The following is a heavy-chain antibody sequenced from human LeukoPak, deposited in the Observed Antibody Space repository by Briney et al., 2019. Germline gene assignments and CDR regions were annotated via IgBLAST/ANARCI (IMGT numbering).Heavy chain of an antibody. CDR3: ARENLIGTIFGEGRDFDY. V-gene: IGHV4-4*07. CDR2: IYTSGST. Sequence: PSETLSLTCTVSGGSISSYYWSWIRQPAGKGLEWIGRIYTSGSTNYNPSLKSRVTMSVDTSKNQFSLKLSSVTAADTAVYYCARENLIGTIFGEGRDFDYWGQGTLVTVSS. D-gene: IGHD3-3*01. J-gene: IGHJ4*02. CDR1: GGSISSYY.